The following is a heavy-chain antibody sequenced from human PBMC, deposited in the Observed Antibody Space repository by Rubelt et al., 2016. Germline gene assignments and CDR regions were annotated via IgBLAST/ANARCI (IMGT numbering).Heavy chain of an antibody. Sequence: YYADSVKGRFTISRDNSKNTLYLQMNSLRAEDTAVYYCARGIAVAGTFWFDPWGQGTLVTVSS. V-gene: IGHV3-30*07. CDR3: ARGIAVAGTFWFDP. J-gene: IGHJ5*02. D-gene: IGHD6-19*01.